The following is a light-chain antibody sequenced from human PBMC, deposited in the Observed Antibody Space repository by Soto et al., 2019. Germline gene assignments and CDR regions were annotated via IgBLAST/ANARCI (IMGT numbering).Light chain of an antibody. CDR3: SSVTTRTTLV. CDR1: SSDVGAYDH. V-gene: IGLV2-18*02. Sequence: QSALTQPPSVSGSPGQSVTISCTGTSSDVGAYDHVSWYQQPPGTAPRVMIYDVTNRPSGVPDRFSGSKSGNTASLTISRLLPEDEADYYCSSVTTRTTLVFGGGTKVTV. J-gene: IGLJ2*01. CDR2: DVT.